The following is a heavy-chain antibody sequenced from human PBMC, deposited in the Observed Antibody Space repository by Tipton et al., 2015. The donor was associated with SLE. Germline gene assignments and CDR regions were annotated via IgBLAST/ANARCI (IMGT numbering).Heavy chain of an antibody. CDR2: IYPGDSDT. D-gene: IGHD3-22*01. J-gene: IGHJ3*02. CDR1: GYSFTSYW. CDR3: ARHPPEGYYYDSSGYLGAFDI. V-gene: IGHV5-51*01. Sequence: QLVQSGAEVKKPGESLKISCKVSGYSFTSYWIGWVRQMPGKGLEWMGIIYPGDSDTRYSPSFQGQVTISADKSISTAYLQWSSLKASDTAMYYCARHPPEGYYYDSSGYLGAFDIWGQGTMVTVSS.